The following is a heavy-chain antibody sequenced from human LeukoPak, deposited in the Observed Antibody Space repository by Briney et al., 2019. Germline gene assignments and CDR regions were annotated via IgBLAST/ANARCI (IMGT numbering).Heavy chain of an antibody. J-gene: IGHJ2*01. V-gene: IGHV4-38-2*01. D-gene: IGHD3-10*01. CDR1: GYSISSGYY. Sequence: PSETLSLTCAVSGYSISSGYYWGWIRQPPGKGPEWIGSIYHSGSTYYNPSLKSRVTISVDTSKNQFSLKLSSVTAADTAVYYCATCITMVRGVIQYWYFDLWGRGTLVTVSS. CDR2: IYHSGST. CDR3: ATCITMVRGVIQYWYFDL.